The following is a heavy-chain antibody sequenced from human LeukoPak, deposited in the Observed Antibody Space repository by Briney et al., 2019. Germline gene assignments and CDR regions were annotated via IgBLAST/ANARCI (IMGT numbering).Heavy chain of an antibody. D-gene: IGHD3-10*01. CDR2: INPSGGST. CDR1: GYTFTSYY. V-gene: IGHV1-46*01. Sequence: GASVTVSCKASGYTFTSYYMHWVRQAPGQGLEWVGIINPSGGSTSYAQKFQGRVTMTRDTSTSTVYMELSSLRSEDTAVYYCARDHPYYGSGPYWGQGTLVTVSS. J-gene: IGHJ4*02. CDR3: ARDHPYYGSGPY.